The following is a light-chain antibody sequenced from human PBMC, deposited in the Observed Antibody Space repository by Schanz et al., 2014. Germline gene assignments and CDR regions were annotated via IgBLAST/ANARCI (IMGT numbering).Light chain of an antibody. CDR1: TPKSGSYY. J-gene: IGLJ2*01. V-gene: IGLV1-47*01. Sequence: QSVLTQPPSASGTPGQRITISCSGSTPKSGSYYVYWYQQLPGTAPRLLISRDSQRPSGVPDRFSGYRSGTSASLVISGLRSEDEADYYCSSYAGSNNWRVFGGGTKLTVL. CDR3: SSYAGSNNWRV. CDR2: RDS.